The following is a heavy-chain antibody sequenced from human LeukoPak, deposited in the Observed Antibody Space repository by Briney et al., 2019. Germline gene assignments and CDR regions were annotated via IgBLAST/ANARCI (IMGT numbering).Heavy chain of an antibody. CDR3: VKGHLVWELGDYFDY. CDR1: GITFSSYG. CDR2: ISSNGGST. J-gene: IGHJ4*02. V-gene: IGHV3-64D*09. D-gene: IGHD1-26*01. Sequence: QPGGSLIPSCSASGITFSSYGMHWGRQAPGKGLEYVSAISSNGGSTYYADSVKGRFTISRDNSKNTLYLQMSSLRAEDTAVYYCVKGHLVWELGDYFDYWGQGTLVTVSS.